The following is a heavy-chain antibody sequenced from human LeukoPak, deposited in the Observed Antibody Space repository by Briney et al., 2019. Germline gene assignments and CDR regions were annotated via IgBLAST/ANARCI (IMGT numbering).Heavy chain of an antibody. V-gene: IGHV4-59*08. CDR2: IYYSGST. CDR1: GGSISSYY. J-gene: IGHJ4*02. D-gene: IGHD6-13*01. Sequence: SETLSLTCTVSGGSISSYYWSWIRQPPGKGLEWIGYIYYSGSTNYNPSLKSRVTISVDTSKNQFSLKLSSVTAADTAVYYCARQKDSSSWYGPVDYWGQGTLVTVSP. CDR3: ARQKDSSSWYGPVDY.